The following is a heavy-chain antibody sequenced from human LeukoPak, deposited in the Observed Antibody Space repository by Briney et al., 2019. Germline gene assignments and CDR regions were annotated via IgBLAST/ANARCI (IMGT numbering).Heavy chain of an antibody. J-gene: IGHJ6*03. D-gene: IGHD5-24*01. Sequence: PSETLSLTCTVSGGSMSPYYWNWIRQPPGKGLEWIGYIYSSGSINYNPSLKSRVTITIDTSKNQFSLKLSSVTAADTAVYYGARDTGRRDGYIYINYYMDVWGKGTTVTVSS. V-gene: IGHV4-59*01. CDR2: IYSSGSI. CDR3: ARDTGRRDGYIYINYYMDV. CDR1: GGSMSPYY.